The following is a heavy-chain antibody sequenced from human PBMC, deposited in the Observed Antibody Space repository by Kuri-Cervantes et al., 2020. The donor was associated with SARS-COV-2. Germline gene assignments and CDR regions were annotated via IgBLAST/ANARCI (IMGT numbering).Heavy chain of an antibody. V-gene: IGHV1-69*06. D-gene: IGHD2-8*01. Sequence: SVKVSCKASGGTFSSYAISWVRQAPGQGLEWMGWIIPIFGTTNYAQKFQGRVTITADTSTSTAYMELSSLRSEDTAVYYCAREDCTNGVCYSYYYYGMDVWGQGTTVTVSS. J-gene: IGHJ6*02. CDR1: GGTFSSYA. CDR3: AREDCTNGVCYSYYYYGMDV. CDR2: IIPIFGTT.